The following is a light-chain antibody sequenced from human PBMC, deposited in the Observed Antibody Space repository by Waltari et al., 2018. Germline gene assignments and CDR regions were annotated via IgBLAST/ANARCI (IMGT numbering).Light chain of an antibody. Sequence: DIQMTQSPSPLSASVGDRVTITCRASQSLSNWLAWYQQKPGNAPKVLIYKASTLESGVPSRFSGSGSGTEFTLTISSLQPDDFATDYCQQYRNLWTFGQGTKVEIK. J-gene: IGKJ1*01. V-gene: IGKV1-5*03. CDR2: KAS. CDR1: QSLSNW. CDR3: QQYRNLWT.